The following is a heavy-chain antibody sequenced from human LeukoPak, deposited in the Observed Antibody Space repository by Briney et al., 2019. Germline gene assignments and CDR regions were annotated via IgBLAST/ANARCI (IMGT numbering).Heavy chain of an antibody. CDR1: GYTLTELS. CDR2: FDPEDGET. Sequence: GASVKVSCKVSGYTLTELSMHWVRQAPGKGLEWMGGFDPEDGETIYAQKFQGRVTMTVDTSTDTAYMELSSLRSEDTAVYYCATEIHYYYGMDVWGQGTTVTVSS. D-gene: IGHD5-18*01. J-gene: IGHJ6*02. V-gene: IGHV1-24*01. CDR3: ATEIHYYYGMDV.